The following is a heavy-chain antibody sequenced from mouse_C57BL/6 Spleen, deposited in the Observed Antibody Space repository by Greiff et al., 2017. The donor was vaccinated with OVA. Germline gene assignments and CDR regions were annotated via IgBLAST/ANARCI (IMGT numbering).Heavy chain of an antibody. J-gene: IGHJ1*03. D-gene: IGHD4-1*01. Sequence: DVMLVESEGGLVQPGSSMKLSCTASGFTFSDYYMAWVRQVPEKGLEWVANINNDGSSTYYLDSLKSRFIISRDNAKNILYLQMSSLKSEDTATYYCARSTGTYFDVWGTGTTVTVSS. V-gene: IGHV5-16*01. CDR2: INNDGSST. CDR3: ARSTGTYFDV. CDR1: GFTFSDYY.